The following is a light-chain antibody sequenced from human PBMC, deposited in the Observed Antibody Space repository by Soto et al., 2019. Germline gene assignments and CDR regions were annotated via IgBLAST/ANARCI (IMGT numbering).Light chain of an antibody. CDR2: ENN. Sequence: NFMLTQPHSVSESPGKTVTISCTGSSGSIASNYVQWYQQRPGSAPTTVICENNQRPSGVPDRFSGSIDSSSNSASLTISGLKTEDEADYYCQSYNITNQVFGGGTKVTVL. J-gene: IGLJ3*02. CDR3: QSYNITNQV. CDR1: SGSIASNY. V-gene: IGLV6-57*02.